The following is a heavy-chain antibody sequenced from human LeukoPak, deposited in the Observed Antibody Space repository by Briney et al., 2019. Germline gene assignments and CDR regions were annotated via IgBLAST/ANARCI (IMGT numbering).Heavy chain of an antibody. D-gene: IGHD3-22*01. Sequence: GGFLRLSCTASGFTFGDYAMSWVRQAPGKGLEWVGFIRSKAYGGTTEYAASVKGRFTISRDDSKSIAYLQMNSLKTEDTAVYYCTRHWRYYDSSGYYYIWGQGTLVTVSS. V-gene: IGHV3-49*04. CDR3: TRHWRYYDSSGYYYI. CDR1: GFTFGDYA. CDR2: IRSKAYGGTT. J-gene: IGHJ4*02.